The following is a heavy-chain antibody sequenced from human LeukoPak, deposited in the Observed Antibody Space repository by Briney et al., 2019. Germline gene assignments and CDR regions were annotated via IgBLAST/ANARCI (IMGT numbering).Heavy chain of an antibody. CDR2: IKSDGGT. J-gene: IGHJ4*02. CDR1: GFAFSVSW. D-gene: IGHD2/OR15-2a*01. V-gene: IGHV3-74*03. Sequence: GGSLRLSCAASGFAFSVSWMHWVSQAPGKGLVWVSVIKSDGGTAYADSVKGRFTISRDNAKNTVYLQMNSLRDEDTAVYYCAKDYFGSLEYWGQGILVTVSS. CDR3: AKDYFGSLEY.